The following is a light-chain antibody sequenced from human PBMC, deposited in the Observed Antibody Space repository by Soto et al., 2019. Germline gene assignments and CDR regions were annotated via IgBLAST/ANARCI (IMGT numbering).Light chain of an antibody. CDR1: SSDIGRYIY. CDR2: DVT. CDR3: CSFVGSHWV. J-gene: IGLJ3*02. Sequence: QSALTQPRSVSESPGQSVTISCTGTSSDIGRYIYVSWYQQHPGKAPKLLIYDVTRRPSGVPDRFFGSKSDNTASLTISGLQAEDEADYYCCSFVGSHWVFGGGTKLNVL. V-gene: IGLV2-11*01.